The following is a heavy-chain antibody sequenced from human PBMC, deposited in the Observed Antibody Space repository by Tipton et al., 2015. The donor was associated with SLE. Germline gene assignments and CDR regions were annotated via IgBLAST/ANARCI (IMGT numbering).Heavy chain of an antibody. J-gene: IGHJ3*01. CDR1: GFSVSDVY. CDR2: LYSAGTS. CDR3: ARRTSTGLYDAFDL. Sequence: SLGLSCAASGFSVSDVYMAWVRQAPGMGPECVSILYSAGTSFYADSVQGRFSISRDNSKNTLYLQMNSLRAEDTAVYYCARRTSTGLYDAFDLWGQVTTVTVTS. V-gene: IGHV3-53*05. D-gene: IGHD1-1*01.